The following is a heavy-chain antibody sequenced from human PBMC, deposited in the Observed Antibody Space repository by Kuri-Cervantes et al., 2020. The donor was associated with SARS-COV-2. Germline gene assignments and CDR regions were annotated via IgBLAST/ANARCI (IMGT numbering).Heavy chain of an antibody. V-gene: IGHV4-34*01. D-gene: IGHD2-2*03. Sequence: GSLRLSCAVYGGSFSGYYWSWIRQPPGKGLEWIGEINHSGSTNYNPSLKSRVTISVDTSKNQFSLKVTSVTAADTAVYYCARGLDSQGWLDPWGQGTLVTVSS. CDR2: INHSGST. CDR3: ARGLDSQGWLDP. CDR1: GGSFSGYY. J-gene: IGHJ5*02.